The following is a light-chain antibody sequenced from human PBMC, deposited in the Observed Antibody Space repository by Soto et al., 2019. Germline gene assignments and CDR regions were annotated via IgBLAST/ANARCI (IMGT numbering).Light chain of an antibody. J-gene: IGLJ1*01. CDR3: SSYMSGRAQV. V-gene: IGLV2-14*01. CDR2: EIS. CDR1: SSDVGCYNY. Sequence: QSALTQPASVSGSPGQWVTISCSGTSSDVGCYNYVSWYQQPPGKAPKLMIYEISNRPPGVSNRFSGSKSGNTASRTISGLQAEDEAGYYCSSYMSGRAQVFGAGTKLTVL.